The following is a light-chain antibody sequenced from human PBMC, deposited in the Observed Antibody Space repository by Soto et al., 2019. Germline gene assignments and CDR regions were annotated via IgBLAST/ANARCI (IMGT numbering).Light chain of an antibody. V-gene: IGKV3-20*01. CDR3: HQYGSSQFT. CDR1: QSVSGSY. CDR2: GAS. J-gene: IGKJ3*01. Sequence: EIVLTQSPGTLSLSPGESATLSCRASQSVSGSYLAWYQQKPGQTPRLLIYGASSRATGIPDRFRGSVSGTDFALTISRLEPEDFAVYYCHQYGSSQFTFGPGTKVDIK.